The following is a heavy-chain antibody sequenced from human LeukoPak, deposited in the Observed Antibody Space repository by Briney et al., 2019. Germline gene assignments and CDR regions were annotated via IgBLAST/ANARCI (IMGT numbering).Heavy chain of an antibody. J-gene: IGHJ4*02. CDR1: GGSISSYY. D-gene: IGHD6-19*01. Sequence: PSETLSLTCTISGGSISSYYRSWIRQPPGKGLEWIGYIYYSGSTNYNPSLKSRVTISVDTSKNQFSLKLSSVTAADTAVYYCARQSVAGFDYWGQGTLVTVSS. CDR3: ARQSVAGFDY. V-gene: IGHV4-59*08. CDR2: IYYSGST.